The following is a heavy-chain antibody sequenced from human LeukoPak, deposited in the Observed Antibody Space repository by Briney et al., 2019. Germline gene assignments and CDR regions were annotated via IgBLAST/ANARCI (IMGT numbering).Heavy chain of an antibody. V-gene: IGHV4-59*01. D-gene: IGHD3-10*01. J-gene: IGHJ4*02. Sequence: SETLSLTCTVSGGSISNYYWSWIRQPPGKGLEWIGFIYNSGITNYNPSLRSRLTISVDTSKNQFSLKLGSVTAADTALYYCARGYGSGTYYFSNEYYFDYWGQGTLVTVSS. CDR2: IYNSGIT. CDR3: ARGYGSGTYYFSNEYYFDY. CDR1: GGSISNYY.